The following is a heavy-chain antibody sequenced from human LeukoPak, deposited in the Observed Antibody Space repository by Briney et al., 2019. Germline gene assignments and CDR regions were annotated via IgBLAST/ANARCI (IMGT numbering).Heavy chain of an antibody. CDR2: IKQDGSEK. J-gene: IGHJ5*02. D-gene: IGHD4-11*01. V-gene: IGHV3-7*03. CDR3: AREAHSNYGVIDYNWFDP. CDR1: GFTFSSYT. Sequence: GGSLRLSCAASGFTFSSYTMSWVRQAPGKGLEWVANIKQDGSEKYYVDSVKGRFTISRDNAKNSLYLQMNSLRAEDTAVYYCAREAHSNYGVIDYNWFDPWGQGTLVTVSS.